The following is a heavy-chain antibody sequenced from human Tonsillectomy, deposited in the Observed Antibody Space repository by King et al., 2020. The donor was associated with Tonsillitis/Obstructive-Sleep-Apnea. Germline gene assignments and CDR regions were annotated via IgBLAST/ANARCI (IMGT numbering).Heavy chain of an antibody. CDR3: ARDRIVGDSYYYYGMDV. CDR2: IYYSGST. J-gene: IGHJ6*02. CDR1: GGSISSYY. D-gene: IGHD1-26*01. Sequence: QLQESGPGLVKPSETLSLTCTVSGGSISSYYWSWIRQPPGKGLEWIGYIYYSGSTNYNPSLKSRVTISVDTSKNQFSLKLSSVTAADTAVYYCARDRIVGDSYYYYGMDVWGQGTTVTVSS. V-gene: IGHV4-59*01.